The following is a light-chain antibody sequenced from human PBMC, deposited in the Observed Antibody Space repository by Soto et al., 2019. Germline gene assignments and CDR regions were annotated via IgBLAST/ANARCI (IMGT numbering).Light chain of an antibody. CDR3: ISYTVSRSYV. Sequence: QSALTQPASVSGSPGQSITISCSGTSSDIGAYDHVACFQQFPGKTPKLVIYSVSNRPSGVSYRFSGSKSGNTASLTISGLQADDEADYYCISYTVSRSYVFGPGTKVTVL. CDR2: SVS. CDR1: SSDIGAYDH. V-gene: IGLV2-14*01. J-gene: IGLJ1*01.